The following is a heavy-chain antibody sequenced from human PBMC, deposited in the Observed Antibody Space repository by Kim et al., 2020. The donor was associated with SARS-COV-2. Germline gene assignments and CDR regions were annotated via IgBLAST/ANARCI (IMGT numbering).Heavy chain of an antibody. V-gene: IGHV1-2*02. CDR2: IDPITGIT. CDR3: ARGPSTGDFDS. J-gene: IGHJ4*02. Sequence: ASVKVSCKASGYPFSDYYMHWMRQSPGQRFEWIGWIDPITGITKSAQNFQDRVTMTRDTSISTVYMDLRSLTSDDTAVYYCARGPSTGDFDSWGQGTLVAVSS. D-gene: IGHD7-27*01. CDR1: GYPFSDYY.